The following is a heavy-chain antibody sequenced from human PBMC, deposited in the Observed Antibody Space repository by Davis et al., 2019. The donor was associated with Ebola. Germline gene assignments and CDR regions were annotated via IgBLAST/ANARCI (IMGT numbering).Heavy chain of an antibody. CDR1: GFTFSSYA. CDR3: AKGTTVTTRGWFDP. CDR2: ISGSGGST. V-gene: IGHV3-23*01. D-gene: IGHD4-17*01. Sequence: GESLKISCGASGFTFSSYAMSWVRQAPGKGLEWVSAISGSGGSTYYADSVKGRFTISRDNSKNTLYLQMNSLRAEDTAVYYCAKGTTVTTRGWFDPWGQGTLVTVSS. J-gene: IGHJ5*02.